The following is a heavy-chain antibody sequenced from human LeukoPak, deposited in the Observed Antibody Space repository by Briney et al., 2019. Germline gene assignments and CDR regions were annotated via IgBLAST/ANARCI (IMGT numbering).Heavy chain of an antibody. V-gene: IGHV3-21*01. D-gene: IGHD2-15*01. J-gene: IGHJ4*02. CDR3: AGRGCSDGLCHFDY. Sequence: PGRSLRLSCTASGFTFSTYSMNWVRQAPGKGLEWVSSISSGGSYIHSSDSVKGRFTISRDNAKNSLYLQMNSLRAEDTAVYYCAGRGCSDGLCHFDYWGQGTLVTVSS. CDR2: ISSGGSYI. CDR1: GFTFSTYS.